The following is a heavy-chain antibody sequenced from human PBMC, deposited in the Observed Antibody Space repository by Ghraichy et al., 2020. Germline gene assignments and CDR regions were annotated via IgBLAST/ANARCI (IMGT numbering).Heavy chain of an antibody. J-gene: IGHJ5*02. CDR3: ARGRTYYDFWSGYQGWFDP. Sequence: SETLSLTCTVSGGSISSYYWSWIRQPPGKGLEWIGYIYYSGSTHYNPSLKSRVTISVDTSKNQFSLKLSSVTAADTAVYYCARGRTYYDFWSGYQGWFDPWGQGTLVTVSS. CDR1: GGSISSYY. V-gene: IGHV4-59*01. CDR2: IYYSGST. D-gene: IGHD3-3*01.